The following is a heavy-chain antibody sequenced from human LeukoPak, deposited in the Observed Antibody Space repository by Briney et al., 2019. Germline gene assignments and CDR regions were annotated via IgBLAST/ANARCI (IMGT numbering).Heavy chain of an antibody. V-gene: IGHV4-59*08. Sequence: SETLSLTCTVSGASISSYYWSWIRQPPGKGLEWIGYISYSGSTNYNPSLKSRVTISVDTSKNQFSLKLSSVTAADTAVYYCARNLRRGWFDPWGQGTLVTVSS. CDR3: ARNLRRGWFDP. CDR2: ISYSGST. CDR1: GASISSYY. D-gene: IGHD3-10*01. J-gene: IGHJ5*02.